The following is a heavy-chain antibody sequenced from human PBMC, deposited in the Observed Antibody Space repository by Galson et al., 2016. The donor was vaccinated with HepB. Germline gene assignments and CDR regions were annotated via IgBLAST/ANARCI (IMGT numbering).Heavy chain of an antibody. CDR3: AHTGAAAGEDFDS. J-gene: IGHJ4*02. D-gene: IGHD6-13*01. V-gene: IGHV3-73*01. CDR1: GFTFSGSA. Sequence: SLRLSCAASGFTFSGSAMHWVRQASGKGLEWVGRIRSKANSYATAYIASVKGRFTISRDDSKNTAYLQMNSLKTEDTATYHCAHTGAAAGEDFDSWGPGTLVTVSS. CDR2: IRSKANSYAT.